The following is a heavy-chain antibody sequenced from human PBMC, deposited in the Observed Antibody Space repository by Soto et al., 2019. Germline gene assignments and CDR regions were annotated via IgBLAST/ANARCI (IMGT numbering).Heavy chain of an antibody. CDR2: ISGSGGST. J-gene: IGHJ4*02. D-gene: IGHD2-15*01. V-gene: IGHV3-23*01. Sequence: GGSLRLSCAASGFTFSSYAMSWVRQAPGKGLEWVSAISGSGGSTYYADSVKGRFTISRDNSKNTLYLQMNSLRAEDTAVYYCAKDRCSGGSCYFLGFDYWGQGTLVTVSS. CDR1: GFTFSSYA. CDR3: AKDRCSGGSCYFLGFDY.